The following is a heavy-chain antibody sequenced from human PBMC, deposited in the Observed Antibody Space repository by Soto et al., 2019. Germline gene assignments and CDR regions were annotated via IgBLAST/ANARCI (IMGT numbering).Heavy chain of an antibody. CDR1: GYSNSRGSD. V-gene: IGHV4-38-2*02. Sequence: PSQTLSLSSTLLGYSNSRGSDWAWIRQAPGKGPEWMASIYHGGTTFYNPSLTSRITISVDTSNNQFSLKLTSLTAADTAVYYCARVHVMVVSGSTFDYWGHGTLVTVSS. CDR3: ARVHVMVVSGSTFDY. CDR2: IYHGGTT. D-gene: IGHD6-19*01. J-gene: IGHJ4*01.